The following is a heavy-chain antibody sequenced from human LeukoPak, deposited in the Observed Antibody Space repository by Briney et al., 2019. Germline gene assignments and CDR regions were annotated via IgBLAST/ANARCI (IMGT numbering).Heavy chain of an antibody. D-gene: IGHD2-2*01. CDR3: ARLYCSRTSCYLDY. CDR2: ISYSERT. V-gene: IGHV4-61*01. J-gene: IGHJ4*02. Sequence: PSETLSLTCTVSGGPVSSGSYYWSWIRQPPGKGLEYIGYISYSERTNYSPSLKSRVTILADTSKNQFSLKLSSATAAGTAVYYCARLYCSRTSCYLDYWGQGTLVTVSS. CDR1: GGPVSSGSYY.